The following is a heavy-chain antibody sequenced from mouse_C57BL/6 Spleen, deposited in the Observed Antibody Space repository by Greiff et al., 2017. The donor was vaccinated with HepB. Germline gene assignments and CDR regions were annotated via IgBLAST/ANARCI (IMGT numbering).Heavy chain of an antibody. D-gene: IGHD2-1*01. J-gene: IGHJ2*01. CDR2: INPSSGYT. Sequence: VKLVESGAELARPGASVKMSCKASGYTFTSYTMHWVKQRPGQGLEWIGYINPSSGYTKYNQKFKDKATLTADKSSSTAYMQLSSLTSEDSAVYYCARRGIYYGNLYYFDYWGQGTTLTVSS. CDR3: ARRGIYYGNLYYFDY. V-gene: IGHV1-4*01. CDR1: GYTFTSYT.